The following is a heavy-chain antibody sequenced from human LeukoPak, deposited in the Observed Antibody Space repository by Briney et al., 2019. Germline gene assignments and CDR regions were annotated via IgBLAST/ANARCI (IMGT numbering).Heavy chain of an antibody. CDR2: ISYDGTNK. V-gene: IGHV3-30*04. Sequence: GGSLRLSCAASGFTFSNYALHWVRQAPGKGLEWVAVISYDGTNKYYADSVKGRFTISRDNSKNTLYLQMNSLRAEDTAVYYCRTIGVAGKVVDYWGQGTLVTVSS. CDR3: RTIGVAGKVVDY. J-gene: IGHJ4*02. D-gene: IGHD6-19*01. CDR1: GFTFSNYA.